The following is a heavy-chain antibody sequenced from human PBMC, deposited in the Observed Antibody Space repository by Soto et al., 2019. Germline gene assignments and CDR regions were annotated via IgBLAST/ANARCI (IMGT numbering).Heavy chain of an antibody. J-gene: IGHJ3*01. V-gene: IGHV4-4*02. Sequence: QVHLQESGPGLVKPSGTLSLTCTVSGGSISSRNWWSLLRQSPTKGLEWIGEIYQSGSTNYNPSPGSRVTISVDKSKNQFSLELTSLTAADTAVYYCAKDRLWGSSDRGAPDDFEVWGQGTMVTVS. CDR2: IYQSGST. D-gene: IGHD6-6*01. CDR1: GGSISSRNW. CDR3: AKDRLWGSSDRGAPDDFEV.